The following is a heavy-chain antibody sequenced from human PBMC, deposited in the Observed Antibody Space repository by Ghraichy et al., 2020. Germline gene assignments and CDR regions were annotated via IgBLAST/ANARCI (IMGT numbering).Heavy chain of an antibody. D-gene: IGHD2-21*01. CDR2: ISYDGSNK. V-gene: IGHV3-30*18. Sequence: GGSLRLSCAASGFTFSSYGMHWVRQAPGKGLEWVAVISYDGSNKYYADSVKGRFTISRDNSKNTLYLQMNSLRAEDTAVYYCAKEAYPDYWGQGTLVTVSS. CDR1: GFTFSSYG. CDR3: AKEAYPDY. J-gene: IGHJ4*02.